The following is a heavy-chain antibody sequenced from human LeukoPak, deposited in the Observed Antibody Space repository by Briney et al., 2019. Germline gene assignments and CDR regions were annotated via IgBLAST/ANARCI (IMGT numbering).Heavy chain of an antibody. CDR3: ARSPTTISNWYFDL. CDR2: MYYGGRS. D-gene: IGHD1-1*01. CDR1: GVSLSSGGYY. V-gene: IGHV4-39*01. J-gene: IGHJ2*01. Sequence: PSETLSLTCTVSGVSLSSGGYYWGWIRQPPGRGLEWIGSMYYGGRSYHNSSLKSRVTISEDTSKNQFSLRLRSVTAADTAVYYCARSPTTISNWYFDLWGRGTLVTVSS.